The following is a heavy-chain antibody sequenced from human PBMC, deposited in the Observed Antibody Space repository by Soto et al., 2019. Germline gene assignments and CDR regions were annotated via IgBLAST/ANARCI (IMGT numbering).Heavy chain of an antibody. J-gene: IGHJ5*02. CDR2: IYHSGST. CDR3: ARDLGNYCSSSSCYPRHWFDP. Sequence: PSETLSLTCAVSVYSISSGYYWGWIRQPPGKGLEWIGSIYHSGSTYYSPSLKSRVTISVDTSKNQFSLKLSSVSAADTAVYYCARDLGNYCSSSSCYPRHWFDPWGEGTLVTVSS. CDR1: VYSISSGYY. D-gene: IGHD2-2*01. V-gene: IGHV4-38-2*02.